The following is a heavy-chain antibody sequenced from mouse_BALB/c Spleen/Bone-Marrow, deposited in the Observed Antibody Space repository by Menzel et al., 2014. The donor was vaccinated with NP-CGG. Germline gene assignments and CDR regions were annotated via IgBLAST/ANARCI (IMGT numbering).Heavy chain of an antibody. V-gene: IGHV5-12*02. J-gene: IGHJ3*01. CDR1: GFTFSDYC. Sequence: DVKLVESGGGLVQPGGSLKLSCATSGFTFSDYCMYWVRQTPEKRLEWVAYISNGGSSTYYPDTVKGRFTISRDNAKNTLYLQMSRLKSEDTAMYYCARHNYDETWFAYWGQGTLVTVSA. CDR3: ARHNYDETWFAY. CDR2: ISNGGSST. D-gene: IGHD2-4*01.